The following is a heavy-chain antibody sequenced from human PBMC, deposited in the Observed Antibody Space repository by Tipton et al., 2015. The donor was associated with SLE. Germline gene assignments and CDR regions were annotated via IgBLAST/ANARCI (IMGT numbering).Heavy chain of an antibody. J-gene: IGHJ3*02. D-gene: IGHD6-13*01. CDR1: GGTFSRHA. V-gene: IGHV1-69*05. CDR3: ARDRPYSSSWTDAFDI. CDR2: IIPFFGTT. Sequence: QSGPEVKKPGSSVKVSCKASGGTFSRHAISWLRQAPGQGLEWMGGIIPFFGTTEYAQKFQGRVTITTDESTNTAYMELSSLRSEDTAVYYCARDRPYSSSWTDAFDIWGQGTMVTVSS.